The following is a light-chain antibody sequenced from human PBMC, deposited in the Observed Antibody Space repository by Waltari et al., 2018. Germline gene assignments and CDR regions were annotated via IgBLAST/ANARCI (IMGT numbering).Light chain of an antibody. V-gene: IGKV3-11*01. CDR1: QSVTKY. CDR2: DTS. J-gene: IGKJ4*01. CDR3: QQRSDWLPLT. Sequence: EIVLTQSPGTLSLSPGERATLSCRASQSVTKYLAWYQQKPGQAPRLLIYDTSNRAIGIPARFSGSGSGTDFTLTISSLEPEDFAVYYCQQRSDWLPLTFGGGTKVEIK.